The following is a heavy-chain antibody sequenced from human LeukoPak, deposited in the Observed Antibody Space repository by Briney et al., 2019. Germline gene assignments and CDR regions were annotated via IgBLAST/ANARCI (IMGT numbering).Heavy chain of an antibody. V-gene: IGHV4-4*02. Sequence: SETLSLTCDVSGGSVTSTNWWTWVRQPPGKGLEWIGEVHLDGRTNYNPSLKSRLLLSVDLPETHISLKLTSVTAADTAVYYCAREGGFYRPLDYSGQGTLVTVSS. CDR2: VHLDGRT. CDR3: AREGGFYRPLDY. D-gene: IGHD3-3*01. CDR1: GGSVTSTNW. J-gene: IGHJ4*02.